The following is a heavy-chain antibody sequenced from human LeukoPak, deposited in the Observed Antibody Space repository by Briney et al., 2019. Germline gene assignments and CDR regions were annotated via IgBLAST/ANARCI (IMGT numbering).Heavy chain of an antibody. Sequence: GGSLRLSCAASGFTFSSYAMSWVRQAPGKGLEWVSAIIGSGGGTYYADPVKGRFTISSDNSKNTLWLQINSLRADATAVYYRSEDRLRYFGAPTGSFDIWGQGAKV. D-gene: IGHD1-1*01. CDR1: GFTFSSYA. J-gene: IGHJ3*02. CDR3: SEDRLRYFGAPTGSFDI. V-gene: IGHV3-23*01. CDR2: IIGSGGGT.